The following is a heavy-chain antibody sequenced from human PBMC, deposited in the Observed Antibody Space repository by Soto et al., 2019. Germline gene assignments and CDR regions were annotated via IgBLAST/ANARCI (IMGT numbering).Heavy chain of an antibody. V-gene: IGHV1-8*03. CDR2: MSPSSGKT. CDR1: GYNFTTYE. D-gene: IGHD3-10*01. CDR3: ARVGGQLFGYHGVDF. Sequence: QVQLVQSGAEVKKPGASVKVSCKASGYNFTTYEINWVRQVPGQGLEWMGWMSPSSGKTVYVDQFRGRVTITSNTSRTTAYRELSRLRSESTAVYYCARVGGQLFGYHGVDFCGQGTTVTVSS. J-gene: IGHJ6*02.